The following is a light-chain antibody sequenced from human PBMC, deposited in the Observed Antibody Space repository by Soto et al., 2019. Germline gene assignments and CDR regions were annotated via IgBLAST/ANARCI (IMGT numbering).Light chain of an antibody. CDR2: DNI. CDR1: SSNIGAGYD. CDR3: QSCDSSLSAL. Sequence: QSVLTQPPSVSGAPGQRVTISCTGNSSNIGAGYDVYWYQQLPGTAPKLLIYDNINRPSGVPDRFSGSKSGTSASLAITGLKDEDEADYYCQSCDSSLSALFGGGTKLTVL. V-gene: IGLV1-40*01. J-gene: IGLJ2*01.